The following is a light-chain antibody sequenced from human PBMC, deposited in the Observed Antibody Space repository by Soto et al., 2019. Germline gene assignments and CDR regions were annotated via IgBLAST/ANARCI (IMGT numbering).Light chain of an antibody. V-gene: IGKV1-39*01. CDR1: QHINNY. Sequence: DIQMTQSPSSLSASVGDRVSITCRARQHINNYLNWYQQKPGKAPKLLIYGASALQSGVPSRFSGSGSGPDFTLTISSLQPEDFATYYCQHTYDTPLTFGGGTTVAIK. J-gene: IGKJ4*01. CDR2: GAS. CDR3: QHTYDTPLT.